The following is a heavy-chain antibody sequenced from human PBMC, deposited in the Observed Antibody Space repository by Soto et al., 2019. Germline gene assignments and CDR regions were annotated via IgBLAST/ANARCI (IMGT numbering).Heavy chain of an antibody. Sequence: QVQLQQWGAGPLKPSETLSLTCAVYGVSLSGYYWSWIRQPPGKGLEWIGEIDNSGKTNYSPSLKSRVPISADTSKNQFSLTVTSLTAAESAVYYCARGRDGGAADWGQGPRVTVSS. J-gene: IGHJ4*02. CDR2: IDNSGKT. D-gene: IGHD3-16*01. V-gene: IGHV4-34*01. CDR3: ARGRDGGAAD. CDR1: GVSLSGYY.